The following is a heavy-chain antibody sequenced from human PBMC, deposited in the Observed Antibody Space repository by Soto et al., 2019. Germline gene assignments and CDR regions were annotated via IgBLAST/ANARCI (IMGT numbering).Heavy chain of an antibody. CDR1: GYPFTSDG. J-gene: IGHJ4*02. CDR3: ARDWSGYSSSRDDY. V-gene: IGHV1-18*01. Sequence: ASVYVSFKACGYPFTSDGIRFVRQAPGQGLEWTGCISAHNGNTNYAHKLHGRGTMTTDTSTSTAYMELRSLRSDDTAVYYCARDWSGYSSSRDDYWGQGTLVTVSS. CDR2: ISAHNGNT. D-gene: IGHD6-13*01.